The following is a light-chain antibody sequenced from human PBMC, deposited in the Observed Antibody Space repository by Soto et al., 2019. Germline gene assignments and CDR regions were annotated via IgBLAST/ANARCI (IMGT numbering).Light chain of an antibody. CDR1: SSNIGSNY. Sequence: SALTPPPSASGTPGQRVTISCSGSSSNIGSNYVYWYQQLPGTAPKLLIYRNNQRPSGVPDRFSGSKSGTSASLAISGLRSEDEADYYCAAWDDSLSGPSYVFGTGTKVTVL. V-gene: IGLV1-47*01. J-gene: IGLJ1*01. CDR2: RNN. CDR3: AAWDDSLSGPSYV.